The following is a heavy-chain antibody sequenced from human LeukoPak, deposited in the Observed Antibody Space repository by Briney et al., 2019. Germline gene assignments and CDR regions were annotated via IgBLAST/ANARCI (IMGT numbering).Heavy chain of an antibody. CDR3: ARAFGVVIYFDY. V-gene: IGHV4-34*01. Sequence: SETLSLTCAVYGGSFSGYYWSWIRQPPGKGLEWIGEINHSGSTNYNPSLKSRVTISIDTSKNQFSLKLSSVTAADTAVYYCARAFGVVIYFDYWGQGTLVTVSS. D-gene: IGHD3-3*01. CDR2: INHSGST. J-gene: IGHJ4*02. CDR1: GGSFSGYY.